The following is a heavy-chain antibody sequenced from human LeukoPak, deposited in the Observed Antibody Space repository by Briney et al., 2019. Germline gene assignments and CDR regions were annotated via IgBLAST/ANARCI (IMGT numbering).Heavy chain of an antibody. D-gene: IGHD6-19*01. Sequence: SVKVSCKASGYTFTGYYIHWVRQAPGQGLEWMGGIIPIFGTANYAQKFQGRVTITADESTSTAYMELSSLRSEDTAVYYCARGAPDSSGWDYWGQGTLVTVSS. CDR3: ARGAPDSSGWDY. CDR1: GYTFTGYY. V-gene: IGHV1-69*13. J-gene: IGHJ4*02. CDR2: IIPIFGTA.